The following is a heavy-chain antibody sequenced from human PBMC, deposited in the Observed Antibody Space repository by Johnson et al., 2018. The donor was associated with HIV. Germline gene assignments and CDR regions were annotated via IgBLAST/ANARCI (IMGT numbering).Heavy chain of an antibody. CDR2: IWYDGSNK. CDR1: GFIFSSYV. V-gene: IGHV3-33*08. Sequence: QVQLVESGGGVVQPGRSLRLSCAASGFIFSSYVMYWVRQAPGKGLEWVAVIWYDGSNKYYADSVKGRFTISRDNSMHTMYLQMNSLRAEDTAVYYCAGQVRAFDIWGQGTMVTVSS. J-gene: IGHJ3*02. D-gene: IGHD6-19*01. CDR3: AGQVRAFDI.